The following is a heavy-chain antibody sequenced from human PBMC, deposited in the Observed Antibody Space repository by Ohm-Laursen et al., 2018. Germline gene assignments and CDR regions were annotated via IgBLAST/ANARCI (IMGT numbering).Heavy chain of an antibody. CDR2: ISGSGGST. D-gene: IGHD3-10*01. V-gene: IGHV3-23*01. CDR1: GFTFSSYA. CDR3: ARGRAGHD. J-gene: IGHJ4*02. Sequence: SLRLSCSASGFTFSSYAMSWVRQAPGKGLEWVSAISGSGGSTYYADSVKGRFTISRDNARNSVSLQMNSLRVDDSALYYCARGRAGHDWGQGTLVTVSS.